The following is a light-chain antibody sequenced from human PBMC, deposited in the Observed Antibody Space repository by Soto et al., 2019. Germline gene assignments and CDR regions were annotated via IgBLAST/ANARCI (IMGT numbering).Light chain of an antibody. Sequence: DIQMTKSHSSLSASVGDRVTITCRASQSISSYLNWYQQKPGKAPKLLTYAASSLQSGVPSRFSGSGSGTDFTLTISSLQPEDFATYYCQQSYSTPQTFCQVTKVDIK. CDR2: AAS. J-gene: IGKJ1*01. CDR1: QSISSY. CDR3: QQSYSTPQT. V-gene: IGKV1-39*01.